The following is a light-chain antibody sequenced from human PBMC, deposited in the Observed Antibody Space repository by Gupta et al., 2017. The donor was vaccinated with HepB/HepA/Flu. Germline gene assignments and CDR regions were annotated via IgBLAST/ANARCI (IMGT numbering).Light chain of an antibody. CDR1: SLRRFY. J-gene: IGLJ2*01. Sequence: SSELTQDPAVSVALGQTVRITCQGDSLRRFYASWYQQKPGQAPVLVIYDRNNRPSGIPDRFSGSSSGTTASLTITGAQAEEEADYYCNSRDGSGNYLVFGGGTKLTVL. CDR3: NSRDGSGNYLV. CDR2: DRN. V-gene: IGLV3-19*01.